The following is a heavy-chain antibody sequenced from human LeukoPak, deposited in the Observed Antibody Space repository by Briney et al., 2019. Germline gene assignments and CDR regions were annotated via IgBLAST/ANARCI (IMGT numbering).Heavy chain of an antibody. CDR2: INTGNGNT. V-gene: IGHV1-3*04. CDR1: GYTFTSYA. CDR3: ARVPAGSVLIDY. D-gene: IGHD3-10*01. J-gene: IGHJ4*02. Sequence: ASVKVSCKASGYTFTSYAMHWVRQAPGQRLEWMGWINTGNGNTKYSQKFQGRVTITRDTSASTAYMELSSLRDEDTAVYYCARVPAGSVLIDYWGQGTLVTVSS.